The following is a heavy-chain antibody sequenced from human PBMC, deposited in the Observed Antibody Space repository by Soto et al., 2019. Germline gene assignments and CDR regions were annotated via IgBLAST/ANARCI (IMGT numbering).Heavy chain of an antibody. CDR3: ARSSGRSCSWCSDY. CDR2: IIPIFGTA. D-gene: IGHD2-15*01. J-gene: IGHJ4*02. CDR1: GGTFSSYA. Sequence: SVKISCKASGGTFSSYAISWVRQAPGQGLEWMGGIIPIFGTANYAQKFQGRVTITADKSTSTAYMELSSLRSEDTAVYYCARSSGRSCSWCSDYWGQLPLVTASS. V-gene: IGHV1-69*06.